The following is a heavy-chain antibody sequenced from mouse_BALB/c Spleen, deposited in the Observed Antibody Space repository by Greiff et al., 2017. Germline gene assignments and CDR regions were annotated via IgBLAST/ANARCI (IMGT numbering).Heavy chain of an antibody. Sequence: EVQLQQSGTVLARPGASVKMSCKASGYSFTSYWMHWVKQRPGQGLEWIGAIYPGNSDTSYNQKFKGKSKLTAVTSASTAYMELSSLTNEDSAVYYCTRSRQLGPFMDYWGQGTSVTVSS. J-gene: IGHJ4*01. D-gene: IGHD3-2*01. V-gene: IGHV1-5*01. CDR3: TRSRQLGPFMDY. CDR1: GYSFTSYW. CDR2: IYPGNSDT.